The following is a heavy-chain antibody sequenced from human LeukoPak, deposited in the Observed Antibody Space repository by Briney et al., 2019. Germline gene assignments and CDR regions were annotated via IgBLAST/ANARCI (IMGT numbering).Heavy chain of an antibody. V-gene: IGHV3-33*01. Sequence: GRSLRLSCAASGFTFSSYGMHWVRQAPGKGLEWVAVIWYDGSNKYYADSVKGRFTISRDNSKNTLYLQMNSLRAEDTAVYYCARGIAVAGTDYWGQGTLVTASS. CDR3: ARGIAVAGTDY. CDR2: IWYDGSNK. D-gene: IGHD6-19*01. J-gene: IGHJ4*02. CDR1: GFTFSSYG.